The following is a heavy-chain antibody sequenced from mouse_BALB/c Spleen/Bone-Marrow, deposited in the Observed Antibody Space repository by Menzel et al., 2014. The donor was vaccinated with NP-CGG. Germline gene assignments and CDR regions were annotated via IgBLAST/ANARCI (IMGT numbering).Heavy chain of an antibody. Sequence: EVQLQQSGTVLARPGASVKMSCKASGYSFTSYWMHWVKQRPGQGLEWIGAIYPGNSDTSYNQKFKGKAKLTAVTSASTAYMELSSLTNEDSAVYYCTRGAYYDYSNYAMDYWGQGTSVTVSS. V-gene: IGHV1-5*01. D-gene: IGHD2-4*01. CDR2: IYPGNSDT. CDR3: TRGAYYDYSNYAMDY. J-gene: IGHJ4*01. CDR1: GYSFTSYW.